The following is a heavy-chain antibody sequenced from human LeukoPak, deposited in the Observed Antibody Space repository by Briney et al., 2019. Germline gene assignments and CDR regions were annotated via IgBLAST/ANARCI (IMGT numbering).Heavy chain of an antibody. V-gene: IGHV4-39*01. Sequence: SETLSLTCTVSDGSISSSNYYWAWIRQPPGNGLEWIGSIYYGGTTYYSPSLKSRVTISADSSKNQFSLRLTSVTAADTAVYYCARRGLAVAAHWGQGSLVTVSS. CDR1: DGSISSSNYY. CDR2: IYYGGTT. CDR3: ARRGLAVAAH. J-gene: IGHJ4*02. D-gene: IGHD6-19*01.